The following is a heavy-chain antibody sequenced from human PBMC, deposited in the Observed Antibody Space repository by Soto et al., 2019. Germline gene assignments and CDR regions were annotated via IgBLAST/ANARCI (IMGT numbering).Heavy chain of an antibody. D-gene: IGHD6-13*01. CDR2: IYYSGST. V-gene: IGHV4-30-4*01. CDR3: GRLVGNSWIDY. CDR1: GGSISSGDYY. Sequence: PSETLSLTCTVSGGSISSGDYYWSWIRQPPGKGLEWIGYIYYSGSTYYNPSLKSRVTISVGTSKNQFSLKLSSVTPEDTAVYYCGRLVGNSWIDYWGQGTLVTVPS. J-gene: IGHJ4*02.